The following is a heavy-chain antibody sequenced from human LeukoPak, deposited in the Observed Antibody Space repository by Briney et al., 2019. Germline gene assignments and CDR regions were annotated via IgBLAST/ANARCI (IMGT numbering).Heavy chain of an antibody. V-gene: IGHV7-4-1*02. CDR3: ARVVDYYDSSGPRGWDAFDI. CDR1: GGTFSSYA. Sequence: ASVKVSCKASGGTFSSYAISWVRQAPGQGLEWMGWINTNTGNPTYAQGFTGRFVFSLDTSVNTAYLQISSLKAEDTAVYYCARVVDYYDSSGPRGWDAFDIWGQGTMVTVSS. D-gene: IGHD3-22*01. CDR2: INTNTGNP. J-gene: IGHJ3*02.